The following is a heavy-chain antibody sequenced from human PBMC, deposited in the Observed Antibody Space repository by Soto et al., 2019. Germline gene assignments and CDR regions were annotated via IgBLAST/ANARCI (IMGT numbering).Heavy chain of an antibody. V-gene: IGHV6-1*01. D-gene: IGHD3-22*01. CDR3: AGVAWFRGLDV. CDR2: TYCRSKWEN. J-gene: IGHJ6*02. Sequence: PSHTLLLTCDICGDSVGMNSGGWTWIRQSPSSGLAWLGRTYCRSKWENDYEVSVERRISLSPATYKNEVSLHLYSVTPEDTAVYYCAGVAWFRGLDVWGQGTPATVYS. CDR1: GDSVGMNSGG.